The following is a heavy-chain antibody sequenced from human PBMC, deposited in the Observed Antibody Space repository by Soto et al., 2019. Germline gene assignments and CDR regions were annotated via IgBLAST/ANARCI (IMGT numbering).Heavy chain of an antibody. J-gene: IGHJ4*02. V-gene: IGHV4-30-4*01. D-gene: IGHD1-7*01. CDR3: SIYGWNSVSFDY. Sequence: QVQLQESGPGLVKPSQTLSLTCTVSGGSISSGDYYWSWIRQPPGKGLEWIGYIYYSGSTYYNPSPQRRGXXXGXXAKNQFPLKLSTFAAADTGVFYLSIYGWNSVSFDYWGQGTLVTVSS. CDR2: IYYSGST. CDR1: GGSISSGDYY.